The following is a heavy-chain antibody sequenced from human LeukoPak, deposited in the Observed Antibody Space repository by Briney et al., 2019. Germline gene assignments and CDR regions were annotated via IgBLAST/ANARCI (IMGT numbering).Heavy chain of an antibody. D-gene: IGHD3-22*01. CDR2: ISWNSGSI. Sequence: PGRSLRLSCAASGFTFDDYAMHWVRQAPGKGLEWVSGISWNSGSIGYADSVKGRFTISRDNAKNSLYLQMNSLRAEDTASYYCAKDMRGSGGSGYFDYWGQGTLVTVSS. J-gene: IGHJ4*02. CDR1: GFTFDDYA. CDR3: AKDMRGSGGSGYFDY. V-gene: IGHV3-9*01.